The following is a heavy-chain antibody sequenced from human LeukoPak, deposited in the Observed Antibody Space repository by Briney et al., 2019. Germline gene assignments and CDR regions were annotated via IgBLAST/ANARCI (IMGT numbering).Heavy chain of an antibody. V-gene: IGHV4-34*01. D-gene: IGHD6-19*01. CDR1: GGSFSGYY. CDR3: AREAGGAVAGIYYYYYMDV. J-gene: IGHJ6*03. Sequence: SETLSLTCAVYGGSFSGYYWSWIRQPPGKGLEWIGEINHSGSTNYNPSLKSRVTISVDTSKNQFSLKLSSVTAADTAVYYCAREAGGAVAGIYYYYYMDVWGKGTTVTISS. CDR2: INHSGST.